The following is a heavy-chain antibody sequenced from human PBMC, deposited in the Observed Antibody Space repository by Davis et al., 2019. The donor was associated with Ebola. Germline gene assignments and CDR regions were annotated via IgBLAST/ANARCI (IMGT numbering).Heavy chain of an antibody. CDR1: GGSISSYY. CDR2: IYYSGST. CDR3: AREDASSTSADY. Sequence: SETLSLTCTVSGGSISSYYWSWIRQPPGKGLEWIGYIYYSGSTNYNPSLKSRVTISIDTSESQLSLKVSSVTAADTAVYYCAREDASSTSADYWGQGILVTVSS. D-gene: IGHD2-15*01. J-gene: IGHJ4*02. V-gene: IGHV4-59*01.